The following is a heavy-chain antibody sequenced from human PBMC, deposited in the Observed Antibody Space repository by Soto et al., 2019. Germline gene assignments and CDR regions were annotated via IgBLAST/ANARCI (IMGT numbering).Heavy chain of an antibody. CDR2: IYYSGNT. J-gene: IGHJ3*02. CDR3: ARGAADYGNAFDI. Sequence: WTWIRQFPGKGLEWLAHIYYSGNTYYNPSLKSRLSISQDTSTNQFSLSLTSVTAADTAVYFCARGAADYGNAFDIWGRGTLVTVS. D-gene: IGHD4-17*01. V-gene: IGHV4-31*02.